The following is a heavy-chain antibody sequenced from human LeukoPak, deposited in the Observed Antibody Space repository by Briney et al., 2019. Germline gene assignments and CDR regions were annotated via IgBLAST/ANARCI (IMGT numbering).Heavy chain of an antibody. J-gene: IGHJ3*02. CDR2: ISAYNGNT. V-gene: IGHV1-18*01. CDR3: ARDTPEPYDILTGYYIAPLHDAFDI. Sequence: ASVKVSCKASGYTFTSYGISWVRQAPGQGLEWMGWISAYNGNTNYAQKLQGRATMTTDTSTSTAYMELRSLRSDDTAVYYCARDTPEPYDILTGYYIAPLHDAFDIWGQGTMVTVSS. D-gene: IGHD3-9*01. CDR1: GYTFTSYG.